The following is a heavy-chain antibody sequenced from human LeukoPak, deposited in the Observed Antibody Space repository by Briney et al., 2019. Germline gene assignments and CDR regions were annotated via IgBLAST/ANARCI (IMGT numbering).Heavy chain of an antibody. Sequence: PSETPSLTCAVYGGSFSGYYWSWIRQPPGKGLEWIGFIFYSGTTNYNPSLKSRVTISVDTSKNQFSLKLSSVTAADTAVYYCARGGWNKFDYWGQGTLVTVSS. V-gene: IGHV4-59*01. CDR3: ARGGWNKFDY. J-gene: IGHJ4*02. D-gene: IGHD3-22*01. CDR2: IFYSGTT. CDR1: GGSFSGYY.